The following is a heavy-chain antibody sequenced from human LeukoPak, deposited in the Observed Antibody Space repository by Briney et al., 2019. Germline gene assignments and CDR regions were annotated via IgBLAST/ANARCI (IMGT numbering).Heavy chain of an antibody. J-gene: IGHJ1*01. CDR2: ISGDGGST. V-gene: IGHV3-43*02. Sequence: GGSLRLSCAASGFTFDNYAIHWVRQAPGKGLEWVSLISGDGGSTYYADSMKGRFTISRDNSKNSLYLQMNSLRTEDTALYYCARDSQEFFQHWGQGTLSPSPQ. CDR1: GFTFDNYA. CDR3: ARDSQEFFQH.